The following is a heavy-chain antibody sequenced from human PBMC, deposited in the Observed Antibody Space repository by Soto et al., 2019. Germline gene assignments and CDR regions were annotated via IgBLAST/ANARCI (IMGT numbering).Heavy chain of an antibody. CDR3: ARVSQSFIEYFQH. J-gene: IGHJ1*01. Sequence: EVQLVDSGGNLVQPGGSLRLSCAASGFTFSSYEMIWVRQAPGEGLEWVSYISGSGSTMYYADSVKGRFTISRDNAKNSLFLQMNSLRAEDTAVYYCARVSQSFIEYFQHWGQGTLVTVSS. V-gene: IGHV3-48*03. D-gene: IGHD3-16*02. CDR1: GFTFSSYE. CDR2: ISGSGSTM.